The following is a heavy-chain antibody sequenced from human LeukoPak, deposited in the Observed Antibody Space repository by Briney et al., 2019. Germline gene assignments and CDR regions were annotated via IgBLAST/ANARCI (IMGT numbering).Heavy chain of an antibody. J-gene: IGHJ5*02. D-gene: IGHD3-10*01. CDR2: INHSGST. CDR1: GGSFSGYY. V-gene: IGHV4-34*01. CDR3: AGGYYGSGSGNWFDP. Sequence: SETLSLTCAVYGGSFSGYYWSWIRQPPGKGLEWIGEINHSGSTNYNPSLKSRVTISVDTSKNQFSLKLSSVTAADTAVYYCAGGYYGSGSGNWFDPWGQGTLVTVSS.